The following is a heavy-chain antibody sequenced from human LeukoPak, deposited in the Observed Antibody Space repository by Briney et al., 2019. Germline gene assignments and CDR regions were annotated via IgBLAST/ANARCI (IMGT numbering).Heavy chain of an antibody. CDR2: IWYDGSNK. V-gene: IGHV3-33*08. CDR3: ARASGPFDY. CDR1: GFLFNTYG. Sequence: PGGSLRLSCAASGFLFNTYGMHWVRQAPGKGLEWVAVIWYDGSNKFYADSVKGRFTISRDNSKDTLYLYMNNLRADDTGVYYCARASGPFDYWGRGTLVTVSS. J-gene: IGHJ4*01. D-gene: IGHD3-10*01.